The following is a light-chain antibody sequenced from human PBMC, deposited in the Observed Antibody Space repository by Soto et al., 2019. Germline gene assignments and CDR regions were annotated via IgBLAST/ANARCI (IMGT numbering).Light chain of an antibody. J-gene: IGKJ4*01. CDR1: QGISDY. CDR3: QQFNASPIT. V-gene: IGKV1-9*01. Sequence: DIQLTQSPSFLSASVGDRVTLSCRASQGISDYLAWYQQKPGKAPKLLIYGASTLQSGVPSRFSGSASGTEFTLTISSLQPEDFATYFCQQFNASPITFGGGTKLEIK. CDR2: GAS.